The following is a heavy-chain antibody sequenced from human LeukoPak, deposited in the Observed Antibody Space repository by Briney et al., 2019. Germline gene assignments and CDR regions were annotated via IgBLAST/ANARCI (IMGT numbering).Heavy chain of an antibody. CDR2: IYSGGST. Sequence: GGSLRLSCAASGFTVSSNYMSWVRQAPGKGLEWGSVIYSGGSTYYADSVKGRFTISSDNSKNTLYLQMNSLRAEDTAVYYCAREGDGGSSPKWGQGTLVTVSS. D-gene: IGHD1-26*01. V-gene: IGHV3-53*01. CDR3: AREGDGGSSPK. J-gene: IGHJ4*02. CDR1: GFTVSSNY.